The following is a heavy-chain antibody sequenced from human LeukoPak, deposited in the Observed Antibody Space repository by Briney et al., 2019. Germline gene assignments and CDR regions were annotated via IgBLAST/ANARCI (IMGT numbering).Heavy chain of an antibody. D-gene: IGHD3-10*01. J-gene: IGHJ4*02. CDR3: ARDGGHYGSGSNFDY. V-gene: IGHV3-48*03. CDR1: GFTFSSYE. Sequence: PGRSLRLSCAASGFTFSSYEMNWVRQAPGKGLEWVSYISSSGTTIYHAGSVKGRFTISRDNAKNSLYLQMNSLRAEDTAVYYCARDGGHYGSGSNFDYWGQGTLVTVSS. CDR2: ISSSGTTI.